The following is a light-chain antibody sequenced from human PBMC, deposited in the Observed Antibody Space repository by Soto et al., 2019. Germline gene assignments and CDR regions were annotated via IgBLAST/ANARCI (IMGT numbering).Light chain of an antibody. Sequence: QSVLTQPPSVSGTPGQRVIISCSGSTSNIGANPVNWYQQLPGTAPKLLIYGSDRRPSGVPDRFSGSKSATSASLAISGLQSADEADYYCASWDVSQSGFGLFGGGTKLTVL. CDR3: ASWDVSQSGFGL. CDR1: TSNIGANP. J-gene: IGLJ3*02. V-gene: IGLV1-44*01. CDR2: GSD.